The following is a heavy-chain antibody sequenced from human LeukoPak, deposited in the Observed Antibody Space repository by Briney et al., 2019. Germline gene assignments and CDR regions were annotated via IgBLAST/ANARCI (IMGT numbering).Heavy chain of an antibody. V-gene: IGHV3-7*01. CDR1: GFTISSYW. D-gene: IGHD3-9*01. CDR3: ARVKLNYDILTGYYSSFDY. Sequence: GGSLRLSCVASGFTISSYWMTWVRQAPGKGLEWVGNIKEDGSEKNYADSVNGRFTTSRDNAKNSLYLQMNSLRAEDTAVYYCARVKLNYDILTGYYSSFDYWGQGTLVTVSS. J-gene: IGHJ4*02. CDR2: IKEDGSEK.